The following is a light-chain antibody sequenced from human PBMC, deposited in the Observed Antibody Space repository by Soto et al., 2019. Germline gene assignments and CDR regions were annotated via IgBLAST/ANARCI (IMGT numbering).Light chain of an antibody. Sequence: QSVLTQPPSASGSPGQSVTISCTVTSSDIGAYIYVSWYQQHPGKAPKLMISEVSRRPSGVPERFSGSKSGNTASLTVSGLQADDEAHYYCSSYAGSNNFVFGTGTKLTV. J-gene: IGLJ1*01. V-gene: IGLV2-8*01. CDR2: EVS. CDR3: SSYAGSNNFV. CDR1: SSDIGAYIY.